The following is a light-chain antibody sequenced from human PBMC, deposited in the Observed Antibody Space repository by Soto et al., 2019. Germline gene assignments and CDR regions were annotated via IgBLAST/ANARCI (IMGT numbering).Light chain of an antibody. J-gene: IGKJ5*01. CDR2: GVS. CDR1: QSLSSNF. V-gene: IGKV3-20*01. CDR3: QQYANSPIT. Sequence: EVVLTQSPGTLSLCAGERATLSFRPSQSLSSNFLAWYQQKHGQAPRLLIYGVSSRASGIPDRFFGSGYGTDFTLTINRLETEDFAVYYCQQYANSPITFGQGTRLEIK.